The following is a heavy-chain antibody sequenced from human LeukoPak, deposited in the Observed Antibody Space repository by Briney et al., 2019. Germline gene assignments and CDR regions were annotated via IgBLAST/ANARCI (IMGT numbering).Heavy chain of an antibody. CDR1: GFTVSSNY. D-gene: IGHD5-18*01. Sequence: GGSLRLSCAASGFTVSSNYMSWVRQAPGKGLEWVSVIYSGGSTYYADSVKGRFTISRDNSKNTLYLQMNSLRAEDTAVYYCARRLGRYSYGFFDYWGQGTLVTVSS. J-gene: IGHJ4*02. V-gene: IGHV3-66*01. CDR3: ARRLGRYSYGFFDY. CDR2: IYSGGST.